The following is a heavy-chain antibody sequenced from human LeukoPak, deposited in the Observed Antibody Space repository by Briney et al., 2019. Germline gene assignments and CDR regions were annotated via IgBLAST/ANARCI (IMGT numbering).Heavy chain of an antibody. D-gene: IGHD3-10*01. CDR3: ARGALLWFGAKMEYYFDY. Sequence: ASVKVSCKASGYTFTSYYMHWVRQVPGQGLEWMGIINPSGGSTSYAQKFQGRVTMTRDMSTSTVYMELSSLRSEDTAVYYCARGALLWFGAKMEYYFDYWGQGTPLTVSS. CDR1: GYTFTSYY. V-gene: IGHV1-46*01. J-gene: IGHJ4*02. CDR2: INPSGGST.